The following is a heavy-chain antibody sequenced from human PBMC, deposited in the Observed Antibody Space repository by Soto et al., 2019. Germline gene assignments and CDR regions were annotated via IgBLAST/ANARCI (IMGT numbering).Heavy chain of an antibody. Sequence: LRLSCAASGFTFSSYGMHWVRQAPGKGLEWVAVIWYDGSNKYYADSVKGRFTISRDNSKNTLYLQMNSLRAEDTAVYYCARVDDSMAVDYWGQGTLVTVSS. CDR1: GFTFSSYG. CDR3: ARVDDSMAVDY. J-gene: IGHJ4*02. V-gene: IGHV3-33*01. CDR2: IWYDGSNK. D-gene: IGHD6-19*01.